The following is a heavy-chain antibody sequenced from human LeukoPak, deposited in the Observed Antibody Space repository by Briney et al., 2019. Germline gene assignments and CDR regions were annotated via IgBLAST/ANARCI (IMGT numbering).Heavy chain of an antibody. V-gene: IGHV3-11*04. J-gene: IGHJ4*02. CDR1: GFTFSDYY. D-gene: IGHD3-10*01. CDR2: ISSSSSTI. Sequence: PGGSLRLSCAASGFTFSDYYMSWIRQAPGKGLEWVSYISSSSSTIYYADSVKGRFTISRDNSKNTLYLQMNSLRAEDTAVYYCARDGGLYSVVRGADYNCFDYWGQGTLVTVSS. CDR3: ARDGGLYSVVRGADYNCFDY.